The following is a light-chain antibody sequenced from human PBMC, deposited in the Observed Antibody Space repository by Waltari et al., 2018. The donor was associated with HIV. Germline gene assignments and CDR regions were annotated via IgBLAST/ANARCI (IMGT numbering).Light chain of an antibody. Sequence: SLSPGERATLSCRASQSVSSYLAWYQQKPGQAPRLLIYDASNRATGIPARFSGSGSGTDFTLTISSLEPEDFAVYYCQQRSNWIFGQGTRLEIK. J-gene: IGKJ5*01. V-gene: IGKV3-11*01. CDR1: QSVSSY. CDR2: DAS. CDR3: QQRSNWI.